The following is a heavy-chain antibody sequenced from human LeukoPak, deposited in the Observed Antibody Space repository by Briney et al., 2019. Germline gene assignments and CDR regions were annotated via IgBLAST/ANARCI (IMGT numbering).Heavy chain of an antibody. CDR2: ISGGTT. V-gene: IGHV3-49*03. CDR3: SRGSGWLSVY. CDR1: GFTFGDYL. D-gene: IGHD6-19*01. Sequence: PGRSLRLSCTASGFTFGDYLMSWFRQAPGKGLEWIGFISGGTTEYAASVKGRFTISRDDSTSIAYLLMNSLTTEDTAVYYCSRGSGWLSVYWGQGTLVTVSS. J-gene: IGHJ4*02.